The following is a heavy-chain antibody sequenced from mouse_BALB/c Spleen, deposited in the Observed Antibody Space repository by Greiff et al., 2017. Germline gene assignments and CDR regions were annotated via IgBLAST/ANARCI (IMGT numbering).Heavy chain of an antibody. CDR3: ARGGGSSYYAMDY. Sequence: EVQGVESGGGLVKPGGSLKLSCAASGFTFSSYAMSWVRQTPEKRLEWVASISSGGSTYYPDSVKGRFTISRDNARNILYLQMSSLRSEDTAMYYCARGGGSSYYAMDYWGQGTSVTVSS. J-gene: IGHJ4*01. D-gene: IGHD1-1*01. CDR2: ISSGGST. V-gene: IGHV5-6-5*01. CDR1: GFTFSSYA.